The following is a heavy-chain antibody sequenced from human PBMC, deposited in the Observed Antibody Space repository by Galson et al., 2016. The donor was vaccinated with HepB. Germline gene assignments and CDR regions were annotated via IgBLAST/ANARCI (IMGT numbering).Heavy chain of an antibody. CDR1: GFTFSSYW. J-gene: IGHJ4*02. Sequence: SLRLSCAASGFTFSSYWMSWVRQAPGKGLEWVAQIKQDGSEKYYVDSVKGRFTISRDNAKNSLYLQMNSLRAEDTAVCYCARDLLNLAAPDYWGQGTLVTVSS. V-gene: IGHV3-7*03. D-gene: IGHD6-13*01. CDR3: ARDLLNLAAPDY. CDR2: IKQDGSEK.